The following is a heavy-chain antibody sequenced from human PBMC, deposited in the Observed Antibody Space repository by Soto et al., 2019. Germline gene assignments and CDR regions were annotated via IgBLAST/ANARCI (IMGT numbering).Heavy chain of an antibody. Sequence: GGALRLSCAASGFTFSSYGMHWVRQAPGKGLEWVAVISYDGSNKYYADSVKGRFTISRDNSKNTLYLQMNSLRAEDTAVYYCAKVPYYDFWSGYSKALDYWGQGTLVTVSS. D-gene: IGHD3-3*01. V-gene: IGHV3-30*18. CDR1: GFTFSSYG. J-gene: IGHJ4*02. CDR3: AKVPYYDFWSGYSKALDY. CDR2: ISYDGSNK.